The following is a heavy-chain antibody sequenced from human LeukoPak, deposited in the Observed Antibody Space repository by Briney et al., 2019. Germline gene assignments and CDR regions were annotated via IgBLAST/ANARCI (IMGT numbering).Heavy chain of an antibody. D-gene: IGHD3-22*01. CDR2: ISYDGSNK. J-gene: IGHJ4*02. CDR3: ARVLNYYDSSGYYFSY. V-gene: IGHV3-30-3*01. CDR1: GFTFSYYT. Sequence: GGSLRLSCAASGFTFSYYTMHWVRQAPGKGLEWVAVISYDGSNKYYADSVKGRFTISRDNTKNTLYLQMNSLRAEDTAVYYCARVLNYYDSSGYYFSYWGQGTLVTVSS.